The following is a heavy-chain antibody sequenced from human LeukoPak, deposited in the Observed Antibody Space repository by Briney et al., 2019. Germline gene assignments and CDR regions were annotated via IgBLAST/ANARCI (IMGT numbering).Heavy chain of an antibody. Sequence: GGSLRLSCAASGFTFSSYAMSWVRQAPGKGLEWVSAISGSGGSTYYADSVKGRFTISRDNSKNTLYLQMNSLRAEDTAVYYCAKDAAQKAAYYYGDRFDYWGQGTLVTVSS. V-gene: IGHV3-23*01. J-gene: IGHJ4*02. CDR2: ISGSGGST. D-gene: IGHD3-10*01. CDR3: AKDAAQKAAYYYGDRFDY. CDR1: GFTFSSYA.